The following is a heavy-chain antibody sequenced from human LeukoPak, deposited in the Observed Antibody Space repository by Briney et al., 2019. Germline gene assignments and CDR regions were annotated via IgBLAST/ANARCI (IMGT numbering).Heavy chain of an antibody. CDR3: ARDGSVYCSSTSCYSGYYYYGMDV. Sequence: ASVKVSCKASGYTLSSYGISWVRQAPGQGLEWMGWISAYNGNTNYAQKLQGRVTMTTDTSTSTAYMELRSLRSDDTAVYYCARDGSVYCSSTSCYSGYYYYGMDVWGQGTTVTVSS. D-gene: IGHD2-2*01. CDR2: ISAYNGNT. CDR1: GYTLSSYG. V-gene: IGHV1-18*01. J-gene: IGHJ6*02.